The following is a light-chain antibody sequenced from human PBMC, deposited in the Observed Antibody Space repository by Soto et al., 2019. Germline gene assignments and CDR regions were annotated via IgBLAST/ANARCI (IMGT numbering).Light chain of an antibody. V-gene: IGKV3-15*01. J-gene: IGKJ1*01. Sequence: EIVMTQSPATLSVSPGERATLSCRASQSVSSNLAWYQQKPGQAPRLLIYGASTRATGIPARFSGSGSGTEFTLTISSLQPDDFATYYCQQYNGFSSFGQGTKVEIK. CDR2: GAS. CDR1: QSVSSN. CDR3: QQYNGFSS.